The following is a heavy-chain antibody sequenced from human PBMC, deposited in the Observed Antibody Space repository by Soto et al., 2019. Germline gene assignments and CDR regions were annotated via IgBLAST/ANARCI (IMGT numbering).Heavy chain of an antibody. Sequence: ASVKVSCKASGYTFTGYYMHWVRQAPGQGLEWMGWIIPDSGGTHYAQKFQGRVTMTRDTSISTAYLELTRLRSDDTAVYYCARDREMDYFDYWGQGTLVTV. D-gene: IGHD2-2*03. J-gene: IGHJ4*02. CDR3: ARDREMDYFDY. V-gene: IGHV1-2*02. CDR1: GYTFTGYY. CDR2: IIPDSGGT.